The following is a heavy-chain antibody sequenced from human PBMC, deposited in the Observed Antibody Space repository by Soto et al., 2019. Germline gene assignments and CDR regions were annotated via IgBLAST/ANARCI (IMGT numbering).Heavy chain of an antibody. CDR1: GGSFSDYY. J-gene: IGHJ6*02. V-gene: IGHV4-34*01. CDR2: INQSGNT. CDR3: ARTGGMDV. Sequence: QVQLQQWGAGLLKPSETLSLTCAVYGGSFSDYYWSWLRQPPGKGREWIGEINQSGNTKYNPSLDTRATISVTTSHNHFSLTLNSVSAADTAVYYCARTGGMDVWSQGATVTVSS.